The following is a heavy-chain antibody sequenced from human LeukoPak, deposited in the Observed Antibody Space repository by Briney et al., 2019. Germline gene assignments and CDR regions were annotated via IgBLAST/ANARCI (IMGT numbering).Heavy chain of an antibody. V-gene: IGHV4-59*08. CDR1: GGSISSYY. CDR3: AKYYYDSSGDAFDI. CDR2: IYYSGST. D-gene: IGHD3-22*01. Sequence: SETLSLTCTVSGGSISSYYWSWIRQPPGKGLEWIGYIYYSGSTNYNPSLKSRVTISVDTSKNQFSLKPSPVTAADTAVYYCAKYYYDSSGDAFDIWGQGTMVTVSS. J-gene: IGHJ3*02.